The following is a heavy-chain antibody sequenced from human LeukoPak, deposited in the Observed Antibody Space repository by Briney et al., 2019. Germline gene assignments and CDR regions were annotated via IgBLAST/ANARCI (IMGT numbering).Heavy chain of an antibody. J-gene: IGHJ6*03. V-gene: IGHV3-53*01. D-gene: IGHD1-14*01. CDR3: ARSPAGANYCLDV. CDR1: GFTVSSNY. CDR2: IYSGGST. Sequence: GGSLRLSCAASGFTVSSNYMSWVRQAPGKGLEWVSVIYSGGSTYYADSVKGRFTISRDNAKNSLSLQMNSLRAEDTAVYYCARSPAGANYCLDVWGKGTTVTISS.